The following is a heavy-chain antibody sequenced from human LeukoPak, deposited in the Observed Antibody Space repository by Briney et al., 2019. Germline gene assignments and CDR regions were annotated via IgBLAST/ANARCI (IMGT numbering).Heavy chain of an antibody. D-gene: IGHD4-17*01. CDR2: IYYSGST. V-gene: IGHV4-39*01. J-gene: IGHJ4*02. CDR1: GGSISGSSYY. CDR3: ARLGMTTVTTYNFDY. Sequence: SETLSLTCTVSGGSISGSSYYWGSIRQPPGKGLEWIGSIYYSGSTYYNPSLKSRVTISVDTSKNQFSLKLSSVTAADTAVYYCARLGMTTVTTYNFDYWGQGTLVTVSS.